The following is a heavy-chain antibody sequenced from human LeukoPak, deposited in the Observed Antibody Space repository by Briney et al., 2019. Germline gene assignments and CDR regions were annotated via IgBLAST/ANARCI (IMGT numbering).Heavy chain of an antibody. CDR2: IIPILGIA. CDR1: GGTFSSYA. CDR3: ARESQVDILTGYYMGYFDY. D-gene: IGHD3-9*01. V-gene: IGHV1-69*04. J-gene: IGHJ4*02. Sequence: WASVKVPCKASGGTFSSYAISWVRQAPGQGLEWMGRIIPILGIANYAQKFQGRVTITADKSTSTAYMELSSLRSEDTAVYYCARESQVDILTGYYMGYFDYWGQGTLVTVSS.